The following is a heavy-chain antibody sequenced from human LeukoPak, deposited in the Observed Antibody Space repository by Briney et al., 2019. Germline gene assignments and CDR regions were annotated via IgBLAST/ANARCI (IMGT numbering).Heavy chain of an antibody. V-gene: IGHV4-59*08. CDR3: VRCNRPTGRGLDY. Sequence: SETLSLTCTVSVGSIISDYWTWIQQPPGKGLEWIGYISYSGSPNYNPSLKSRLTISIDTSKNQFSLKLSSVTAADTAIYYCVRCNRPTGRGLDYWGQGTLVTVSS. D-gene: IGHD1-14*01. J-gene: IGHJ4*02. CDR2: ISYSGSP. CDR1: VGSIISDY.